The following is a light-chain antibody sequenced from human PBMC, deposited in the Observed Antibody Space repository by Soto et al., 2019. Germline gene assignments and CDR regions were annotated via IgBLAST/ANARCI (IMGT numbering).Light chain of an antibody. CDR3: SSYAGNDNFVV. CDR1: SSDVGDYNY. J-gene: IGLJ2*01. CDR2: DVT. V-gene: IGLV2-8*01. Sequence: QSVLTQPPSASGSLEQPVTISGTGTSSDVGDYNYVSWYQHHPGKPPKLMIYDVTERPSGVPDRFSGSKSGNTASLTVSGLQAEDEADYYCSSYAGNDNFVVFGGGTKLTVL.